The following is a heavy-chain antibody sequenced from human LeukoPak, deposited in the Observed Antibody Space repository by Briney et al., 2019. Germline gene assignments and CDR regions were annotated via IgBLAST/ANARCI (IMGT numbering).Heavy chain of an antibody. Sequence: EASVKVSCKASGYTFTTYYIHWVRQAPGQGLEWVGIMKSNSGSTTYAQQFQGRVTMTRDTSTSTVYMELSSLRSEDTAVYYCAREPSESFRFDYWGQGTLVTVSS. CDR2: MKSNSGST. J-gene: IGHJ4*02. CDR1: GYTFTTYY. D-gene: IGHD1-26*01. V-gene: IGHV1-46*01. CDR3: AREPSESFRFDY.